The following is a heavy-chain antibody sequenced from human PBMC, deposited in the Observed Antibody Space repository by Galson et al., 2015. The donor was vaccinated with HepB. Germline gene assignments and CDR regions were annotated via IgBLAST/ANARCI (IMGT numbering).Heavy chain of an antibody. CDR2: IYYSGST. CDR1: GGSISSYY. CDR3: ASQPYYYDSSGYYYGGMDY. V-gene: IGHV4-59*01. Sequence: LSLTCTVSGGSISSYYWSWIRQPPGKGLEWIGYIYYSGSTNHNPSLKSRVTISVDTSKNQFSLKLSSVTAADTAVYYCASQPYYYDSSGYYYGGMDYWGQGTLVTVSS. D-gene: IGHD3-22*01. J-gene: IGHJ4*02.